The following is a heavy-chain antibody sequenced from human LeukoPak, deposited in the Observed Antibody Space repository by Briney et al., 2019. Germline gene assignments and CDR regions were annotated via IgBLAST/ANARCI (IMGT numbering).Heavy chain of an antibody. V-gene: IGHV3-53*01. CDR3: ARVMVYYFDY. J-gene: IGHJ4*02. Sequence: GGSLRLSCTASGFTVSSNYMSWVRQAPGKGLEWVSVIYSGGSTYYADSVKGRFTISRDNSKNTLYLQMNSLRAEDTAVYYCARVMVYYFDYWGQGTLVTVSS. CDR2: IYSGGST. D-gene: IGHD2-8*01. CDR1: GFTVSSNY.